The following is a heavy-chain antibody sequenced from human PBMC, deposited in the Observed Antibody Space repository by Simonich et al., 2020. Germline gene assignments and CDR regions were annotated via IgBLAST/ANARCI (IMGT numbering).Heavy chain of an antibody. J-gene: IGHJ6*03. CDR2: IITILDIA. V-gene: IGHV1-69*09. CDR1: GGTFRSDD. D-gene: IGHD2-15*01. Sequence: QVQLVQSGAEVKKPWSSVKVSCKASGGTFRSDDISWVRQAPGQGQGGMGSIITILDIANYAQKFQGRVTITADKSTSTAYMELSSLRSEDTAVYYCARGGLADRRIVYYYYMDVWGKGTTVTVSS. CDR3: ARGGLADRRIVYYYYMDV.